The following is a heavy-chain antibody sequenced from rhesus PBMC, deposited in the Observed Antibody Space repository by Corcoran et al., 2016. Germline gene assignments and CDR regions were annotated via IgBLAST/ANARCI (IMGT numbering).Heavy chain of an antibody. CDR2: VDPEDGEA. D-gene: IGHD6-31*01. Sequence: EVQLVQSGAEVKKPGASVKISCKASGYTFTDYYLHWVRQAPGKGLEWMGRVDPEDGEAIHPPKFQDRVTITADTSTDTAYMELSSLRSEDTAVYYCATGGAAGNRVAGDAFDFWGQGLRVTVSS. CDR3: ATGGAAGNRVAGDAFDF. CDR1: GYTFTDYY. V-gene: IGHV1-111*02. J-gene: IGHJ3*01.